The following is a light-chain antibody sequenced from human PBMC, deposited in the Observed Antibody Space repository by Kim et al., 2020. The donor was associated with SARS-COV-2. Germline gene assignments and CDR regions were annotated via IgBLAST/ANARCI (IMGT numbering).Light chain of an antibody. Sequence: EPASISCRSSQSLLHSNGNTYLDWYLQKPGQSPQVLIYLGSNRASGVPDRFSGSGSGTDFTLKISRVEAEDVGLYYCMQALQTPYTFGQGTKLEI. CDR1: QSLLHSNGNTY. CDR2: LGS. J-gene: IGKJ2*01. CDR3: MQALQTPYT. V-gene: IGKV2-28*01.